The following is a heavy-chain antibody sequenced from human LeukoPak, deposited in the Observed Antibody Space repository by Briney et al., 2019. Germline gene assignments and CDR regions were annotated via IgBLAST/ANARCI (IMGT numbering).Heavy chain of an antibody. V-gene: IGHV3-33*08. CDR1: GFTFSSYA. CDR2: IWYDGSNK. D-gene: IGHD4-17*01. CDR3: ARSSVRAYYGMDV. Sequence: GGSLRLSCAASGFTFSSYAMHWVRQAPGKGLEWVAVIWYDGSNKYYADSVKGRFTISRDNSKNTLYLQMNSLRAEDTAVYYCARSSVRAYYGMDVWGQGTTVTVYS. J-gene: IGHJ6*02.